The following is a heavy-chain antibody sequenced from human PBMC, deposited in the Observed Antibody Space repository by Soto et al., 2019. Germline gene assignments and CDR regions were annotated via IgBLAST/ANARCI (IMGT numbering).Heavy chain of an antibody. J-gene: IGHJ4*02. CDR1: GGSVSSGSYY. Sequence: NPSETLSLTCTVSGGSVSSGSYYWSWIRQPPGKGLEWIGYIYYSGSTNYNPSLKSRVTISVDTSKNQFSLKVSSVTAADTAVYYCARDSSYGDYFDYWGQGTLVTVSS. CDR2: IYYSGST. V-gene: IGHV4-61*01. D-gene: IGHD4-17*01. CDR3: ARDSSYGDYFDY.